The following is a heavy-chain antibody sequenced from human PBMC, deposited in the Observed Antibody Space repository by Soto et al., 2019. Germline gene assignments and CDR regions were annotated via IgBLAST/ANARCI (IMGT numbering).Heavy chain of an antibody. J-gene: IGHJ6*02. Sequence: ETLSLTCAVYGGSFSGYYWSWIRQPPGKGLEWIGEINHSGSTNYNPSLKSRVTISVDTSKNQFSLKLSSVTAADTAVYYCARGRSFWGGYHATPYCYDGMDVWGQGTTVTVS. CDR3: ARGRSFWGGYHATPYCYDGMDV. V-gene: IGHV4-34*01. CDR1: GGSFSGYY. D-gene: IGHD3-3*01. CDR2: INHSGST.